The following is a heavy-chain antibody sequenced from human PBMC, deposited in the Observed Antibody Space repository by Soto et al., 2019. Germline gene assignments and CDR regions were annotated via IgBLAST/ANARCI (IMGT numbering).Heavy chain of an antibody. J-gene: IGHJ6*02. D-gene: IGHD2-15*01. V-gene: IGHV5-10-1*01. Sequence: VQSLKIACKGSGYIFTSNLISWVRQTPGKGLEWMGRIDPNDSYTNYSPSFQGHVTISADKSISTAYLQWSSLKASGTAIYYCARYLLGMDVWGQGTTVTVSS. CDR2: IDPNDSYT. CDR3: ARYLLGMDV. CDR1: GYIFTSNL.